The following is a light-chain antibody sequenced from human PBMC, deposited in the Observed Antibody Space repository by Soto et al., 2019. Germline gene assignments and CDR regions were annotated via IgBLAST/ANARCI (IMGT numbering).Light chain of an antibody. J-gene: IGKJ1*01. CDR3: HQYKTYRWT. Sequence: DIQMTQSPSSLSASVGDRVTITCRASQSISEWLAWYQQKPGKAPKLLIFDASSLERGVPSRFSGSGSGTEFALAISSLQAEDFATYYCHQYKTYRWTFGQGTKVDIK. CDR2: DAS. CDR1: QSISEW. V-gene: IGKV1-5*01.